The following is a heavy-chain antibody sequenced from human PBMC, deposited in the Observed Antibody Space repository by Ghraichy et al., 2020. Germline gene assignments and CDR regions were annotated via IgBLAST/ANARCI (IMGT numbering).Heavy chain of an antibody. CDR1: GGSISSYY. V-gene: IGHV4-59*08. D-gene: IGHD6-19*01. Sequence: EALNISCTVSGGSISSYYWSWIRQSPGKGLEWIGYVYYSGSTNYNPSLKGRVTISVDTSWSHFSLELTSVTAADTAVYYCARHGAYSSAWYRAFDIWGQGTVVTVSS. CDR3: ARHGAYSSAWYRAFDI. CDR2: VYYSGST. J-gene: IGHJ3*02.